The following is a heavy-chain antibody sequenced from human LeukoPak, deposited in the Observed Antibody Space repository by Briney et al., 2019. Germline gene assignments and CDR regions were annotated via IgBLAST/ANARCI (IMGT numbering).Heavy chain of an antibody. J-gene: IGHJ4*02. D-gene: IGHD3-3*01. V-gene: IGHV3-7*01. CDR2: IKQDGSEK. CDR3: ARGVEDDFWSGYEYFDY. Sequence: PGGSLRLSCAASGFTFSSYWMGWVRQAPGKGLEWVANIKQDGSEKYYVDSVKGRFTISRDNAKNSLYLQMNSLRAEDTAVYYCARGVEDDFWSGYEYFDYWGQGTLVTVSS. CDR1: GFTFSSYW.